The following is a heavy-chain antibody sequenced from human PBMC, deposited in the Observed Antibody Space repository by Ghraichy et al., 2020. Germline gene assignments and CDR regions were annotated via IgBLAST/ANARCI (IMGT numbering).Heavy chain of an antibody. Sequence: GESLNISCAASGFTFSSYSMNWVRQAPGKGLEWVSSISSSSSYIHYADSVKGRFTISRDNAKNSLYLQMNSLRAEDTAVYYCARAANYDFWSGYVYYFDYWGQEPWSPSPQ. V-gene: IGHV3-21*01. CDR1: GFTFSSYS. J-gene: IGHJ4*01. D-gene: IGHD3-3*01. CDR2: ISSSSSYI. CDR3: ARAANYDFWSGYVYYFDY.